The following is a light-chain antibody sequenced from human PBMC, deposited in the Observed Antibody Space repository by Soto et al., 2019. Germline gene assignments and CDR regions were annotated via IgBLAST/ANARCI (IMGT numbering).Light chain of an antibody. CDR3: QQYYSTPPLT. J-gene: IGKJ4*01. CDR1: QSVLYSSNNKNY. V-gene: IGKV4-1*01. CDR2: WAS. Sequence: DIVMTQSPDSLAVSLGERATINCKSSQSVLYSSNNKNYLAWYQQKPGQPPKLLIYWASTRESGVPDRFSGSGSATDFTLTISSLQAEDVAVYYCQQYYSTPPLTFGGGTKVEIK.